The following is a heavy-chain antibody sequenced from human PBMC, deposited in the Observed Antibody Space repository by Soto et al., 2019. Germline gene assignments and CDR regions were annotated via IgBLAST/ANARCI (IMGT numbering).Heavy chain of an antibody. CDR2: ISGSGGST. V-gene: IGHV3-23*01. J-gene: IGHJ4*02. Sequence: EVQLLESGGGLVQPGGSLRLYCAASGITVSSYAMSWVRQAPGKGREWVSAISGSGGSTYYADCVKGRFTISRDNSKNTLWLHMNSLRAEDTAVYYWAKDSRGGYSRGFYDYWGQGTLVTVSS. CDR1: GITVSSYA. CDR3: AKDSRGGYSRGFYDY. D-gene: IGHD1-26*01.